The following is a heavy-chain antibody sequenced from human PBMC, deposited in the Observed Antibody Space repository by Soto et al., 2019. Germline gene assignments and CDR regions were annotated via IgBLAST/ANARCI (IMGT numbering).Heavy chain of an antibody. CDR2: IRSKAYGGTT. D-gene: IGHD3-3*01. Sequence: PGGSLRLSCTASGFTFGDYAMSWFRQAPGKGLEWVGFIRSKAYGGTTEYAASVKGRFTISRDDSKSIAYLQMNSLKTEDTAVYYCTSSKNRFLEWLFDYWGQGTLVTVSS. CDR3: TSSKNRFLEWLFDY. V-gene: IGHV3-49*03. CDR1: GFTFGDYA. J-gene: IGHJ4*02.